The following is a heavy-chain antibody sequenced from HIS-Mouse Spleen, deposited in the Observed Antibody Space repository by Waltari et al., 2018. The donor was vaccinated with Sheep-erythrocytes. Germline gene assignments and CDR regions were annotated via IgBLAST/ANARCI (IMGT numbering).Heavy chain of an antibody. CDR3: AQTGATTPHFDY. D-gene: IGHD1-26*01. CDR1: GGTFSSYA. Sequence: QVQLVQSGAEVKKPGSSVTVSCKASGGTFSSYAISWVRQAPGQGLEWMGRIIPILGIANYAQKFQGRVTITADKSTSTAYMELSSLRSEDTAVYYCAQTGATTPHFDYWGQGTLVTVSS. CDR2: IIPILGIA. V-gene: IGHV1-69*04. J-gene: IGHJ4*02.